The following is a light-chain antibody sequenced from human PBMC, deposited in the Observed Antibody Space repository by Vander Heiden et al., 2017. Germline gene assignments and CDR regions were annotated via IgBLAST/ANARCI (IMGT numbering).Light chain of an antibody. V-gene: IGLV1-44*01. CDR3: AAWDGRLNGV. J-gene: IGLJ3*02. Sequence: QSVLTQPPSASGTPGQRVTISCSGSSSNIGSNPVNWYQQLPGTAPKLLIYNDNQRPSGVPDRFSGSRSGTSVSLAISGLQSEDEADYYCAAWDGRLNGVFGGGTKLTVL. CDR2: NDN. CDR1: SSNIGSNP.